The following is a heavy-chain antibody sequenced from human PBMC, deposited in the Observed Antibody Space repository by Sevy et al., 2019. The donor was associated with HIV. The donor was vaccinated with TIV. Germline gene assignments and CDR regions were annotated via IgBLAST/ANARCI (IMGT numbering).Heavy chain of an antibody. V-gene: IGHV3-30-3*01. CDR2: ISCDGSNK. D-gene: IGHD6-25*01. CDR3: TRGGAPGAATPSPFDY. Sequence: GGSLRLSCAASGFTFSSYAMHWVRQAPGKGLEWVAVISCDGSNKYYADSVKGRFTISRDNSKNTLYLQMNSLRAEDTAVYYCTRGGAPGAATPSPFDYWGQGTLVTVSS. J-gene: IGHJ4*02. CDR1: GFTFSSYA.